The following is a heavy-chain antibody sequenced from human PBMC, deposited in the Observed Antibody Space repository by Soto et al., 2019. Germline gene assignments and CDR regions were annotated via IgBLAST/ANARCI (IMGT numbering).Heavy chain of an antibody. CDR1: GYTFTSYA. V-gene: IGHV1-3*01. D-gene: IGHD6-13*01. CDR3: ARDPGYSSSYGMDV. Sequence: SVKVTCKASGYTFTSYAMHWVRQAHGQRLEWMGWINAGNGNTKYSQKFQGRVTITRDTSASTAYMELSSLRSEDTAVYYCARDPGYSSSYGMDVWGQGTTVTVSS. J-gene: IGHJ6*02. CDR2: INAGNGNT.